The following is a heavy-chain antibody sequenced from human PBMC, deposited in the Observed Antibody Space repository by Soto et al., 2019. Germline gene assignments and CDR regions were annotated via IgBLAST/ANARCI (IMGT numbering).Heavy chain of an antibody. CDR3: ARVGGTYYYDSSGYYYAPLFDY. CDR2: IYYSGST. V-gene: IGHV4-39*01. J-gene: IGHJ4*02. D-gene: IGHD3-22*01. CDR1: GGSISSSSYY. Sequence: SETLSLTCTVSGGSISSSSYYWGWIRQPPGKGLEWIGSIYYSGSTYYNPSLKSRVTISVDTSKNQFSLKLSSVTAADTAVYYCARVGGTYYYDSSGYYYAPLFDYCGQGTLVT.